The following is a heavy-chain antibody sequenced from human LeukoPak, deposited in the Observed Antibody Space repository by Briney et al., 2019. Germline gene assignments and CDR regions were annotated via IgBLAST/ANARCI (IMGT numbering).Heavy chain of an antibody. V-gene: IGHV4-4*02. Sequence: SETLSLTCAVSGGSISSSNWWSWVRQPPGKGLEWIGEINHSGSTNYNPSLKSRVTISVDTSKNQFSLKLSSVTAADTAVYYCARGLGYSSSSHYWGQGTLVTVSS. J-gene: IGHJ4*02. CDR3: ARGLGYSSSSHY. D-gene: IGHD6-6*01. CDR2: INHSGST. CDR1: GGSISSSNW.